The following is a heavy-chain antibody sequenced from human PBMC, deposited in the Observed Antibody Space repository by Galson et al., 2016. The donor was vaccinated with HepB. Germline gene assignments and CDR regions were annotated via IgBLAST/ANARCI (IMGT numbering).Heavy chain of an antibody. V-gene: IGHV3-23*01. CDR2: INGRGDDT. CDR3: VRRAGPLDD. CDR1: GFSFSTYA. Sequence: SLRLSCAASGFSFSTYAMSWVRQTPGKGLEWVAGINGRGDDTNYADSVKGRFTTSRDNSKNTLFLQMNYLRGDDTALYYCVRRAGPLDDWGQGTLVAVSS. D-gene: IGHD3-10*01. J-gene: IGHJ4*02.